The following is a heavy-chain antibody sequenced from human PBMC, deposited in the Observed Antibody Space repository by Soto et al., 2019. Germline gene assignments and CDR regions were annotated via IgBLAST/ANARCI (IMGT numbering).Heavy chain of an antibody. V-gene: IGHV3-30*18. J-gene: IGHJ4*02. CDR1: GFIFSSYG. D-gene: IGHD2-15*01. Sequence: VQLVESGGGVVQPGRSLRLSCAASGFIFSSYGMHWVRQAPGKGLERVAVISYEGSHTYYADSVKGRFTITRDNSKSTLYLQMNSLRPEDTAVYYCAKEVHCGGGSCSWSEGFDYWGQGTLLTVSS. CDR2: ISYEGSHT. CDR3: AKEVHCGGGSCSWSEGFDY.